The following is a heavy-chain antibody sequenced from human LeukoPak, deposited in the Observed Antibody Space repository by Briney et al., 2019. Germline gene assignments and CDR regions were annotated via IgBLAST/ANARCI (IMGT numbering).Heavy chain of an antibody. J-gene: IGHJ5*02. V-gene: IGHV3-33*01. Sequence: GRSLRLSCAASGFTFSSYGMHWVRQAPGKGLEWVAVIRYDGSNKYYADSVKGRLTISRDNSKNTLYLQMNSLRAEDTAVYYCARDRTTVTTYGWFDPWGQGTLVTVSS. CDR1: GFTFSSYG. CDR2: IRYDGSNK. CDR3: ARDRTTVTTYGWFDP. D-gene: IGHD4-17*01.